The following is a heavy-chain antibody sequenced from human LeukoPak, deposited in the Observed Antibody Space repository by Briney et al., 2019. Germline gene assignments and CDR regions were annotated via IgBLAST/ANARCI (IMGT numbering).Heavy chain of an antibody. CDR3: ARDAHSSGYYNY. J-gene: IGHJ4*02. Sequence: GGSLRLSCAASGFTFSSYSMNWVRQAPGKGLEWVSSISSSSSYIYYADSVKGRFTISRDNAKNSLYLQMNSLRAEDTAVYYCARDAHSSGYYNYWGQGTLVTVSP. V-gene: IGHV3-21*01. CDR2: ISSSSSYI. CDR1: GFTFSSYS. D-gene: IGHD3-22*01.